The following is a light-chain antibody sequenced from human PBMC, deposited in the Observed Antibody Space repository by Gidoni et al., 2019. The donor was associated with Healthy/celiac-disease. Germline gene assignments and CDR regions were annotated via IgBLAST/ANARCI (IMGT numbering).Light chain of an antibody. CDR1: QSISSW. Sequence: DIQMTQSPSTLSASVGDRVTITCRASQSISSWLAWYQQKPGKAPKLLIYDAPSLESGVPSRVSGSGSGTEFTLTISSLQPDDFATYYCQQYNSPLTFGGGTKVEIK. J-gene: IGKJ4*01. V-gene: IGKV1-5*01. CDR2: DAP. CDR3: QQYNSPLT.